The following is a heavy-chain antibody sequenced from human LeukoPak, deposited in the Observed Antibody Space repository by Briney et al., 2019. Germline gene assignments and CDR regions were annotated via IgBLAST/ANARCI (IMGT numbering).Heavy chain of an antibody. J-gene: IGHJ4*02. CDR2: INAGNGNT. CDR3: ARDGMDYYGSGSVVY. V-gene: IGHV1-3*01. Sequence: GASVKVSCKASGYTFTSYAMHWVRQAPGQRLEWMGWINAGNGNTKYSQKFQGIVTITRDTSASRGYMELSSLRSEDTAVYYCARDGMDYYGSGSVVYWGQGTLVTVSS. D-gene: IGHD3-10*01. CDR1: GYTFTSYA.